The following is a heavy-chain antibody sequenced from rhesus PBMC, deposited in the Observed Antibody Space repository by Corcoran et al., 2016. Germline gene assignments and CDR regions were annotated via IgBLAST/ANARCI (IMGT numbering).Heavy chain of an antibody. CDR1: GGSVSSSNW. CDR2: ISGSSGST. D-gene: IGHD4-29*01. J-gene: IGHJ4*01. Sequence: QVQLQESGPGLVKPSETLSLTCAVSGGSVSSSNWWSWIRQPPGKGLEWIGYISGSSGSTYSNPSLKSRFTISTDTSKNQFSLKLSSVTAADTAVYYCASLRGYWGQGVLVTVSS. V-gene: IGHV4-65*01. CDR3: ASLRGY.